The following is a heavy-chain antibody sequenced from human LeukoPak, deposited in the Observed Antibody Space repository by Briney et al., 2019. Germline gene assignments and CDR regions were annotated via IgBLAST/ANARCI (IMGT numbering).Heavy chain of an antibody. CDR3: ARVYSSGWYWLDF. V-gene: IGHV4-59*01. Sequence: PSETLSLTCTVSGGSIRSYYWSWIRQPPGKGLEWIGHIYYSGSTNYNPSLKSRVTISVDASKNQFSLKLSSVTAADTAVYYCARVYSSGWYWLDFWGQGTLVTVSS. D-gene: IGHD6-19*01. J-gene: IGHJ4*02. CDR2: IYYSGST. CDR1: GGSIRSYY.